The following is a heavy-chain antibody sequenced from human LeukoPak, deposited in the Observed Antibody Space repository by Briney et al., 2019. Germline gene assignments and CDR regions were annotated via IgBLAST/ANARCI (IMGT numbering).Heavy chain of an antibody. CDR3: ARGSEYADY. CDR1: GFTVSRNY. CDR2: IYSGGST. J-gene: IGHJ4*02. Sequence: GRSLRLSCAASGFTVSRNYMRWVRQVPGNGLEWVSVIYSGGSTYYADSVKGRFTISRHNSKNTLYLQMNSLRAEDTAVYYCARGSEYADYWGQGTLVTVSS. D-gene: IGHD2-8*01. V-gene: IGHV3-53*04.